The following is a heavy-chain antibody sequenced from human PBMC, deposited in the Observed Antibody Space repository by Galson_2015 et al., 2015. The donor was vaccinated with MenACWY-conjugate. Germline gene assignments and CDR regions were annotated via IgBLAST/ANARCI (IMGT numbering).Heavy chain of an antibody. CDR1: GFSLTTSGVG. CDR3: ARGTVVVVAARVSYYYYGMDV. V-gene: IGHV4-61*05. CDR2: IYYSGST. D-gene: IGHD2-15*01. Sequence: LVKPTQPLTLPCTFSGFSLTTSGVGVGWIRQPPGKGLEWIGYIYYSGSTNYNPSLKSRVTISVDTSKNQFSLKLSSVTAADTAVYYCARGTVVVVAARVSYYYYGMDVWGQGTTVTVSS. J-gene: IGHJ6*02.